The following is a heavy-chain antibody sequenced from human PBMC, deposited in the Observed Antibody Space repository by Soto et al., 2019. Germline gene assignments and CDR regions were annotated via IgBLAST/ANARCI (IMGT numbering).Heavy chain of an antibody. J-gene: IGHJ5*02. CDR3: ERNKIADRQGWFDT. Sequence: SETLSLTCAVYGGSFSGYYWSWIRQPPGKGLEWIGEINHSGSTNYNPSLKSRVTISVDTSKNQFSLKLSSVTAADTAVYYCERNKIADRQGWFDTWGQGTLVTVSS. D-gene: IGHD6-6*01. CDR2: INHSGST. CDR1: GGSFSGYY. V-gene: IGHV4-34*01.